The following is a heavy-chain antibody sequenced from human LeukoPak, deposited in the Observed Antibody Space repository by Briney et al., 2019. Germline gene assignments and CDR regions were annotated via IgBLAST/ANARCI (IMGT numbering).Heavy chain of an antibody. Sequence: AGGSLRLSCVVSGFTFNRCWMNWVRQPPGKGMEWLSNVRTRGDPTSYADSVRGRFTISRDNAKKSLFLQINSLRVEDTAVYFCVRDVDYAFDYWGQGVLVIVSS. D-gene: IGHD4-17*01. CDR1: GFTFNRCW. J-gene: IGHJ4*02. CDR3: VRDVDYAFDY. CDR2: VRTRGDPT. V-gene: IGHV3-48*01.